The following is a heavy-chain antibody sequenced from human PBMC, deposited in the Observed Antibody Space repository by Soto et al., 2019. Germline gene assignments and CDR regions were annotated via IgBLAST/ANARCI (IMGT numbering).Heavy chain of an antibody. CDR2: VYPDDSGT. CDR1: GYTFTDFW. J-gene: IGHJ4*02. V-gene: IGHV5-51*01. Sequence: LKISCKGSGYTFTDFWIAWVRQMPGKGLEWMGLVYPDDSGTRYSPSLQGQVTISADKSISTAYLQWRSLKASDAAMYYCARRDYYDSTAYFYWGQGTLVTVSS. D-gene: IGHD3-22*01. CDR3: ARRDYYDSTAYFY.